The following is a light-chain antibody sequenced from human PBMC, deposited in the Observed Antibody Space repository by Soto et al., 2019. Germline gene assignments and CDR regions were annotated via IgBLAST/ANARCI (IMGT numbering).Light chain of an antibody. V-gene: IGKV1-39*01. Sequence: DIQMTQSPYSLSASIGDRVTITCRASQSITTYLNWYQQKPGKAPKLLIYAASSLQGGVPSRFSGSGYGTDFTVTISSLQPEDIASYYCQQSYGSLHTFGQGTKLEIK. J-gene: IGKJ2*01. CDR1: QSITTY. CDR3: QQSYGSLHT. CDR2: AAS.